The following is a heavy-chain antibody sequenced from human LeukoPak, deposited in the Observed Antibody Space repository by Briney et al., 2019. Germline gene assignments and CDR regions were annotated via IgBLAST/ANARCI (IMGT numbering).Heavy chain of an antibody. V-gene: IGHV3-73*01. J-gene: IGHJ3*01. D-gene: IGHD3-16*02. CDR2: IRSKANSHAT. CDR3: TTWDPYVWGSYRSS. Sequence: GGSLRLSCAASGFTFSGSAMHWVRQASGKGLEWVGRIRSKANSHATAYAASVKGRFTISRDDSKNTAYLQMNSLKTEDTAVYYCTTWDPYVWGSYRSSWGQGTMVTVSS. CDR1: GFTFSGSA.